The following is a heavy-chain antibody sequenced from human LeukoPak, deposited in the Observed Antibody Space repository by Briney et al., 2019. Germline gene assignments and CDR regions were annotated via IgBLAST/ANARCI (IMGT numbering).Heavy chain of an antibody. J-gene: IGHJ4*02. Sequence: SQTLSLTCAISGDSFSSNSAAWNWVRQSPSRGLEWLGRTYYRSKWYNDYAVSVKSRITINPDTSKNQFSLQLNSVTLEDTAVYYCARSPEAYDSCGCDYWGQGTLVTVSS. D-gene: IGHD3-22*01. CDR2: TYYRSKWYN. CDR3: ARSPEAYDSCGCDY. V-gene: IGHV6-1*01. CDR1: GDSFSSNSAA.